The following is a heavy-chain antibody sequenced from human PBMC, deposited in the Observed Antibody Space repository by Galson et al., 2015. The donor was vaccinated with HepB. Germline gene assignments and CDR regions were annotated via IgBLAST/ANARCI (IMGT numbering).Heavy chain of an antibody. CDR1: GFTFSSYG. D-gene: IGHD3-22*01. J-gene: IGHJ4*02. V-gene: IGHV3-30*18. CDR2: ISYDGSNK. CDR3: AKVPPRYYDSSGYWDY. Sequence: SLRLSCAASGFTFSSYGMHWVRQAPGKGLERVAVISYDGSNKYYADSVKGRFTISRDNSKNTLYLQMNSLRAEDTAVYYCAKVPPRYYDSSGYWDYWGQGTLVTVSS.